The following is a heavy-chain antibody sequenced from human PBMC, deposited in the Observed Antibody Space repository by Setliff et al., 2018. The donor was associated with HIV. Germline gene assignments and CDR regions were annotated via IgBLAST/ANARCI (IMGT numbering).Heavy chain of an antibody. D-gene: IGHD2-2*01. J-gene: IGHJ5*02. CDR2: IYNSVTT. V-gene: IGHV4-59*01. CDR1: GASISSNT. Sequence: PSETLSLTCIVSGASISSNTWSWIRQAPGKGLQWIGFIYNSVTTNYNPSLKSRVTISLDTSKNQFSLKLTSVTAADTAVYYCARGGTSSNWFGPGVQGTLFTVSS. CDR3: ARGGTSSNWFGP.